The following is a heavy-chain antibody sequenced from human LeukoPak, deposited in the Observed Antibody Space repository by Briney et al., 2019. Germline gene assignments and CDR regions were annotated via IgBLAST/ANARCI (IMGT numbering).Heavy chain of an antibody. Sequence: GASVNVSCKASGYTFTSYAMHWVRQAPGQRLEWMGWTNAGNGNTKYSQKFQGRVTITRDTSASTAYMELSSLRSEDTAVYYCARAVAGFSGGFYFDYWGQGTLVTVSS. CDR3: ARAVAGFSGGFYFDY. J-gene: IGHJ4*02. D-gene: IGHD6-19*01. V-gene: IGHV1-3*01. CDR1: GYTFTSYA. CDR2: TNAGNGNT.